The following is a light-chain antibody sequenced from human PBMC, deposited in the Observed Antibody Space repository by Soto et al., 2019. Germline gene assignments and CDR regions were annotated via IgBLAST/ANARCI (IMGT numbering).Light chain of an antibody. V-gene: IGLV1-51*01. Sequence: QSVLTQPPSVSAAQGQKVTISCSGSSANIGSNYVSWYQHLPGTAPKLVIYDSDRRPSEIPDRFSGSKSGTSATLDITGLQTGDEADYYCGAWDGSLSVVLFGGGTKLTVL. CDR2: DSD. J-gene: IGLJ2*01. CDR3: GAWDGSLSVVL. CDR1: SANIGSNY.